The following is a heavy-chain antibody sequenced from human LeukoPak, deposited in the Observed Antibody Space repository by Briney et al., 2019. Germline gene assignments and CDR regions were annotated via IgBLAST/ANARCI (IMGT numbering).Heavy chain of an antibody. V-gene: IGHV4-34*01. CDR3: AKDLQKEIKWFGELSSY. CDR1: GGSFSGYY. Sequence: SETLSLTCAVYGGSFSGYYWSWIRQPPGKGLEWIGEINHSGSTNYNPSLKSRVTISVDTSKNQFSLKLSSVTAADTAVYYCAKDLQKEIKWFGELSSYWGQGTLVTVSS. J-gene: IGHJ4*02. D-gene: IGHD3-10*01. CDR2: INHSGST.